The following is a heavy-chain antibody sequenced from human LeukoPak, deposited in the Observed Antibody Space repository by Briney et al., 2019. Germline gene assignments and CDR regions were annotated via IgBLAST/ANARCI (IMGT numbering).Heavy chain of an antibody. CDR3: TSYDFGVVSPFDY. Sequence: PGGSLRLSCAASGFTFSGSAVHWVRQASGKGLEWVGRIRSKANNYATTYAASVKGRFTISRDDSKNTAYLQMNSLKTEDTAVYYCTSYDFGVVSPFDYWGQGTLVTVSS. D-gene: IGHD3-3*01. CDR2: IRSKANNYAT. CDR1: GFTFSGSA. J-gene: IGHJ4*02. V-gene: IGHV3-73*01.